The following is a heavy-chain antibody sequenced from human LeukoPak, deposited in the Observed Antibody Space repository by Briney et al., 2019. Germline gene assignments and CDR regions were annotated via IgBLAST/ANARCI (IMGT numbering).Heavy chain of an antibody. CDR1: GYTFTGYY. J-gene: IGHJ5*02. D-gene: IGHD2-21*01. V-gene: IGHV1-2*02. CDR2: INPNSGGT. Sequence: VASVKVSCKASGYTFTGYYMHWVRQAPGQGLEWMGWINPNSGGTNFAQKFQGRVTMTRDTSISTAYMELSRLRSDDTAVYYCAREYYGRALDPWGQGTLVTVSA. CDR3: AREYYGRALDP.